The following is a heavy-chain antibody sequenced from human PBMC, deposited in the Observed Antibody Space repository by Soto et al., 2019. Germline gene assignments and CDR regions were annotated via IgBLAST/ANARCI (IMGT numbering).Heavy chain of an antibody. CDR1: GFDFSSYA. V-gene: IGHV3-30*18. D-gene: IGHD3-16*01. CDR2: ISYDGNYI. Sequence: QVQLVESGGGVVQPGASLRLSCEASGFDFSSYAMHWVRQAPGKGLEWVGVISYDGNYIYYADSVKGRFTISRDNSKNTLYVHVNSLRPEDTAVYYCAKGILSATIGPYAMDVWGQGTTVPVSS. CDR3: AKGILSATIGPYAMDV. J-gene: IGHJ6*02.